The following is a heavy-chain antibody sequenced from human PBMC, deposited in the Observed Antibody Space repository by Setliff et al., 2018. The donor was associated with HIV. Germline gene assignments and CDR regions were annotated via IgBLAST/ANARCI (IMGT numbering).Heavy chain of an antibody. V-gene: IGHV4-31*11. CDR2: IYYSGTT. J-gene: IGHJ5*02. CDR3: ARGTRSSVDWFDP. Sequence: PSETLSLTCAVSGYSISSGYYWSWIRQHPGKGLEWIGYIYYSGTTYYNPSLKSRVTISVDTSKNQFSLKLSSVTAADTAVYFCARGTRSSVDWFDPWGQGTLVTVSS. CDR1: GYSISSGYY. D-gene: IGHD2-2*01.